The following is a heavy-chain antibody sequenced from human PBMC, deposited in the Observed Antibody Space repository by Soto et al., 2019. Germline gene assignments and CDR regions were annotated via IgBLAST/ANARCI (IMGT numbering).Heavy chain of an antibody. J-gene: IGHJ4*02. V-gene: IGHV4-31*01. CDR1: GGSISSVGYY. Sequence: QVQLQESGPGLVKPSQTLSLTCTVSGGSISSVGYYWSWIRQHPGKGLEWIGYIYYSGSTYYNPSLKSPVTISVDTSKNQFALKLSAVTAEDTAVYYCARVRSVGVHDYWGQGTLVTVSS. D-gene: IGHD2-15*01. CDR3: ARVRSVGVHDY. CDR2: IYYSGST.